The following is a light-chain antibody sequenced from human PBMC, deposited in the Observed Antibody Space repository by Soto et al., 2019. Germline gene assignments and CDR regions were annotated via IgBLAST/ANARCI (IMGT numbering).Light chain of an antibody. CDR2: GAS. V-gene: IGKV3-15*01. Sequence: EIVMTQSPATLSVSPVERATLSGMASQSVSINLAWYQQKPGQAPRLLIYGASSRATGIPARFSGSGSGTDFTLTISSLEPEDFAVYYCQQRTSWPPWTFGQGTKV. CDR3: QQRTSWPPWT. J-gene: IGKJ1*01. CDR1: QSVSIN.